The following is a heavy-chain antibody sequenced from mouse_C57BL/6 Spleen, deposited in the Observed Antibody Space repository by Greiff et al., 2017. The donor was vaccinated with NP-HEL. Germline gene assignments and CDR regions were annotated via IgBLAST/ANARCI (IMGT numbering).Heavy chain of an antibody. CDR3: ARDGGYYGSSDWYFDV. Sequence: DVQLQESGPGLVKPSQSLSLTCSVTGYSITSGYYWNWIRQFPGNKLERMGYISYDGSNNYNPSHKNRISITRDTSKNQFFLKLNSVTTEDTATYYCARDGGYYGSSDWYFDVWGTGTTVTVSS. CDR2: ISYDGSN. V-gene: IGHV3-6*01. CDR1: GYSITSGYY. J-gene: IGHJ1*03. D-gene: IGHD1-1*01.